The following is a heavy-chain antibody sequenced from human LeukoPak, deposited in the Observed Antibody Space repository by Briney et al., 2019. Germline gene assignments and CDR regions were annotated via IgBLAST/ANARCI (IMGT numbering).Heavy chain of an antibody. J-gene: IGHJ6*04. CDR1: GFTFSSYE. CDR3: AELGITMIGGV. CDR2: ISSSGSTI. Sequence: GGSLRLSCAPSGFTFSSYEMNCVRQAPGKGLEWVSYISSSGSTIYYADSVKGRFTISRDNAKNSLYLQMNSLRAEDTAVYYCAELGITMIGGVWGKGTTVTISS. D-gene: IGHD3-10*02. V-gene: IGHV3-48*03.